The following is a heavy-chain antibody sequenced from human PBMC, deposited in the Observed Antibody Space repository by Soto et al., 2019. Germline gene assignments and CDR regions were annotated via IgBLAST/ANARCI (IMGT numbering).Heavy chain of an antibody. Sequence: PSETLSLTCTVSGCSISSYYWSWIRQSPGKGLEWIGYISYSGSTEYNPSLKSRVNISVDTSKNQFSLKLSSVTAADTAVYYCARHLSTTAAPLPFDYWGQGTLVTVSS. D-gene: IGHD1-1*01. J-gene: IGHJ4*02. CDR2: ISYSGST. CDR3: ARHLSTTAAPLPFDY. CDR1: GCSISSYY. V-gene: IGHV4-59*08.